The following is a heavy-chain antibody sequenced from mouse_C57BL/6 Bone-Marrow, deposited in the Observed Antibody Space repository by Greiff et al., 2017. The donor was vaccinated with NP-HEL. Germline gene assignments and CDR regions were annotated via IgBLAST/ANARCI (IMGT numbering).Heavy chain of an antibody. D-gene: IGHD2-1*01. V-gene: IGHV1-55*01. CDR2: IYPGSGST. CDR3: ARGLWYHHSSTMDY. Sequence: QVQLQQPGAELVKPGASVKMSCKASGYTFTSYWITWVKQRPGQGLEWIGDIYPGSGSTNYNEKFKSKATLTVDTSSSTAYMQLSSLTSEDSAVYYCARGLWYHHSSTMDYWGQGTSVTVSS. CDR1: GYTFTSYW. J-gene: IGHJ4*01.